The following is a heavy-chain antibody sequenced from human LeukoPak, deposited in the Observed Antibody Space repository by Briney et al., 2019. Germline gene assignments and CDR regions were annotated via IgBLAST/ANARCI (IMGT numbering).Heavy chain of an antibody. CDR3: ARSAYCGANCHYYFDY. Sequence: GGSLRLSCAASGFTLSSYWMHWVRQVPGEGLVWVSRINGDGSWTTYADSVKGRFTVSRDNGKNTMYLQMNSPRAEDTAVYYCARSAYCGANCHYYFDYWGQGALVIVSS. V-gene: IGHV3-74*01. J-gene: IGHJ4*02. CDR1: GFTLSSYW. D-gene: IGHD2-21*02. CDR2: INGDGSWT.